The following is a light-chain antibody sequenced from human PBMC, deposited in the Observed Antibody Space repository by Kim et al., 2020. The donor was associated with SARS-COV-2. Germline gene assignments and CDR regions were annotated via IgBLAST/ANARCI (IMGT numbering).Light chain of an antibody. J-gene: IGKJ1*01. CDR2: TIS. CDR1: QSLVHTDGNSY. V-gene: IGKV2-30*02. Sequence: AASNTCRCSQSLVHTDGNSYLIWFQQRPGQSPRRLIYTISNRDAGVPDRFSGSGSGTDFTLKITRMEAEDVGVYYCMQGTHWPWTFGQGTKVDIK. CDR3: MQGTHWPWT.